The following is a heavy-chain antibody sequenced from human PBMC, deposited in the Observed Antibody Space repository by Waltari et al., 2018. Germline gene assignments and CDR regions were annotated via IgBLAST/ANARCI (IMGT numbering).Heavy chain of an antibody. CDR2: ISYDGSNK. J-gene: IGHJ3*02. D-gene: IGHD2-15*01. CDR1: GFTFSSYA. V-gene: IGHV3-30*01. Sequence: QVQLVESGGGVVQPGRSLRLSCAASGFTFSSYAMHWVRQAPGKGLEWVAVISYDGSNKYYADSVKGRFTISRDNSKNTLYLQMNSLRAEDTAVYYSLAWADAFDIWGQGTMVTVSS. CDR3: LAWADAFDI.